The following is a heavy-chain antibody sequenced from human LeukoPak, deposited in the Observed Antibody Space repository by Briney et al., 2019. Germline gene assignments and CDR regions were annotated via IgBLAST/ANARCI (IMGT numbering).Heavy chain of an antibody. Sequence: GGSLRLSCAASGFTFSSYAMHWVRQAPGKGLVWVSRINSDGSTSYADSVKGRFTISRDNAKNTLYLQMNSLRAEDTAVYYCARDTGADYFDYWGQGTLVTVSS. J-gene: IGHJ4*02. CDR1: GFTFSSYA. V-gene: IGHV3-74*01. D-gene: IGHD1-14*01. CDR3: ARDTGADYFDY. CDR2: INSDGST.